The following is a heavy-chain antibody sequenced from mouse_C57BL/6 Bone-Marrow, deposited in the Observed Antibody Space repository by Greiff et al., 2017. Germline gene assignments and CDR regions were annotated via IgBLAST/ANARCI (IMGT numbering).Heavy chain of an antibody. CDR3: ARIRYSNPAWFAY. V-gene: IGHV14-3*01. J-gene: IGHJ3*01. Sequence: EVQLQESVAELVRPGASVKLSCTASGFNIKNTYMHWVKQRPEQGLEWIGRIDPANGNTKYAPKFPGKATITADTSSNTAYLQLRSLTSEDSAVYYCARIRYSNPAWFAYWGQGTLVTVSA. CDR2: IDPANGNT. D-gene: IGHD2-5*01. CDR1: GFNIKNTY.